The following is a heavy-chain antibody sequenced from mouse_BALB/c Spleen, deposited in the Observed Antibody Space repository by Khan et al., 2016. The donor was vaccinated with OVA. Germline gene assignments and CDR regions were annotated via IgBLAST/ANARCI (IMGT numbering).Heavy chain of an antibody. Sequence: QLVQSGPELKKPGETVKISCKASGYTFTNYGMNWVKQAPGKGLKWMGWINTYTGEPTYTDDFKGRFAFSLETSASTAYLQINNLKNEDTATYFCARPPYFSYVMDYWGQGTSVTVSS. J-gene: IGHJ4*01. V-gene: IGHV9-3-1*01. CDR2: INTYTGEP. D-gene: IGHD2-10*01. CDR1: GYTFTNYG. CDR3: ARPPYFSYVMDY.